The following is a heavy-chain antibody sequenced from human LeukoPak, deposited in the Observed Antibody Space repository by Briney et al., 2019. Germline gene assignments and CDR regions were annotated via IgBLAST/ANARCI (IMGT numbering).Heavy chain of an antibody. D-gene: IGHD3-3*01. Sequence: PSETLSLTCAVYGGSFSGDYWSWNRQPPGKGLEWIGEINHSGSTNYNPSLKSRVTISVDTSKNQFSLKLSSVTAADTAVYYCARHSTFFGVVIIKGRVRGPFDYWGQGTLVTVSS. CDR1: GGSFSGDY. CDR3: ARHSTFFGVVIIKGRVRGPFDY. J-gene: IGHJ4*02. CDR2: INHSGST. V-gene: IGHV4-34*01.